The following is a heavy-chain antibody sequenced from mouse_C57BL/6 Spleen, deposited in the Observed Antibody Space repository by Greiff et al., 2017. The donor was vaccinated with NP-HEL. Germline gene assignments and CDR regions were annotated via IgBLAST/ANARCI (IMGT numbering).Heavy chain of an antibody. V-gene: IGHV1-50*01. CDR2: IDPSDSYT. Sequence: QVHVKQSGAELVKPGASVKLSCKASGYTFTSYWMQWVKQRPGQGLEWIGEIDPSDSYTNYNQKFKGKATLTVDTSSSTAYMQLSSLTSEDSAVYYCATRQLRLRGFAYWGQGTLVTVSA. J-gene: IGHJ3*01. D-gene: IGHD3-2*02. CDR1: GYTFTSYW. CDR3: ATRQLRLRGFAY.